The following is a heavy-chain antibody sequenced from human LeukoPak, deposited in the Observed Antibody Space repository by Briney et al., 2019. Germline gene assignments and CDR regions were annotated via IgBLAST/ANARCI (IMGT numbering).Heavy chain of an antibody. Sequence: PGGSLRLSCAASGFTFSTYSMNWVRQAPGKGLEWVSSISGSSSNIYYADSVKGRFTISRDNAKNSLYLQMNSLRAEDTAVYYCARTYCGSGTCHSFDHYYHMDVWGKGTTVTVSS. CDR3: ARTYCGSGTCHSFDHYYHMDV. CDR1: GFTFSTYS. J-gene: IGHJ6*03. CDR2: ISGSSSNI. D-gene: IGHD2-15*01. V-gene: IGHV3-21*01.